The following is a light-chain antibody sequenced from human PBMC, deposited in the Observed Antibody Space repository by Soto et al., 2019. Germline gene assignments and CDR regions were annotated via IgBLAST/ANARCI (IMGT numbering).Light chain of an antibody. Sequence: DIQMTQSPSTLSASVGDRVTITCRASQSISSWLAWYQQKPGKAPKILLYEASSLESGVPSRCIGIGSGTAFTLTISSLQPDDFATYYCQQYNSYSGTFGQGTKVEIK. CDR3: QQYNSYSGT. J-gene: IGKJ1*01. CDR2: EAS. V-gene: IGKV1-5*01. CDR1: QSISSW.